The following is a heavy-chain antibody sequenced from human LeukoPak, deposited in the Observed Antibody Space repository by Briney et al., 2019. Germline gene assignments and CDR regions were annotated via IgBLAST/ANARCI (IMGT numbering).Heavy chain of an antibody. CDR2: VDPEDGKT. J-gene: IGHJ4*02. Sequence: ASVKVSCKVSGYTFTDHYLHWVQQAPGKGLEWVGLVDPEDGKTTYAEKFQGRVTITADTSTATAYMELRSLRSEDTAVYYCATGIIATTRVDYWGQGTLVTVSS. CDR3: ATGIIATTRVDY. V-gene: IGHV1-69-2*01. D-gene: IGHD5-12*01. CDR1: GYTFTDHY.